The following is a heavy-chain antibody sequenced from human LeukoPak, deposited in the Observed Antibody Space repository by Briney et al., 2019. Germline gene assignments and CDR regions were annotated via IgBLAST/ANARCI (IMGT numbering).Heavy chain of an antibody. V-gene: IGHV3-30*02. J-gene: IGHJ4*02. CDR1: GFTFSRYG. CDR3: AKIGAVAGHFDY. D-gene: IGHD6-19*01. Sequence: GESLRLSCVASGFTFSRYGMHWVRQAPGKGLEWVAFIRYDGSDKFYADSVKGRFTISRDNSKNTLYLQMNSLRAEDTAVYYCAKIGAVAGHFDYWGQGTLVTVSS. CDR2: IRYDGSDK.